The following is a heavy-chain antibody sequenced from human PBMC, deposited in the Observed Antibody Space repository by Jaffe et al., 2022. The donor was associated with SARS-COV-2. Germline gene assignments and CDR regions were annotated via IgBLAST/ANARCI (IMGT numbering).Heavy chain of an antibody. J-gene: IGHJ4*02. D-gene: IGHD3-22*01. CDR3: ARVYHYDSSGSTPPSGYFDY. V-gene: IGHV4-34*01. Sequence: QVQLQQWGAGLLKPSETLSLTCAVYGGSFSGYYWSWIRQPPGKGLEWIGEINHSGSTNYNPSLKSRVTISVDTSKNQFSLKLSSVTAADTAVYYCARVYHYDSSGSTPPSGYFDYWGQGTLVTVSS. CDR2: INHSGST. CDR1: GGSFSGYY.